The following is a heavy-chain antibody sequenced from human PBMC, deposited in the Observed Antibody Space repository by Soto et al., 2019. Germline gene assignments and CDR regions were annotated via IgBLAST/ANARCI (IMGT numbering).Heavy chain of an antibody. V-gene: IGHV3-48*02. J-gene: IGHJ4*02. Sequence: EVQLVESGGALVQPGGSLRLTCAASGFTFSNYHMNWVRQAPGKGLEWLSYISTTRTTIYYADSVRGRFTISRDNVHNSLYLYMSSLRDEDTAVYYCARDRAGLDFWGQGTLLTVSS. CDR1: GFTFSNYH. CDR2: ISTTRTTI. CDR3: ARDRAGLDF.